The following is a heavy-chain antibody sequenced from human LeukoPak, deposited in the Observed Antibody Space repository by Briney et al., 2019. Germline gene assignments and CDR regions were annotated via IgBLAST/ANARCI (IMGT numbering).Heavy chain of an antibody. Sequence: AETLSLTCTVSGGSISGHYWNWIRQPAGKKPEWIGRVHTTGGTNYNPSLKSRLTMSVDTSKNQFSLHLTSVTAADTAVYYCAKGGESSLPFDYWGQGTLVTVSS. D-gene: IGHD3-10*01. CDR2: VHTTGGT. V-gene: IGHV4-4*07. CDR3: AKGGESSLPFDY. J-gene: IGHJ4*02. CDR1: GGSISGHY.